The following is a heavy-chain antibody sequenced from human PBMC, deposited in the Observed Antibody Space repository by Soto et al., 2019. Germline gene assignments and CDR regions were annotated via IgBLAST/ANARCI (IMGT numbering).Heavy chain of an antibody. CDR1: GGTFSSYA. Sequence: SVKVSCKASGGTFSSYAISWVRQAPGQGLEWMGGIIPIFGTANYAQKFQGRVTITADESTSTAYMELSSLRSEDTAVYYCASEYDFWSGYHGGFDYWGQGTTVTVSS. J-gene: IGHJ4*03. CDR3: ASEYDFWSGYHGGFDY. D-gene: IGHD3-3*01. V-gene: IGHV1-69*13. CDR2: IIPIFGTA.